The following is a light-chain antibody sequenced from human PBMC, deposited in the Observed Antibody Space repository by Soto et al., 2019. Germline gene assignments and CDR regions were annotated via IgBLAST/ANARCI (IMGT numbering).Light chain of an antibody. CDR1: SSNIGAGYD. Sequence: QSELTRPPSVSGAQGQRVTISNTGTSSNIGAGYDVHWYQHLPGTAPKLLIYSNINRPSGVPDRFSGSKSGTSASLAITGLQAEDEADYYCQSYDRSLRGNYVVGTVTKVTVL. CDR3: QSYDRSLRGNYV. CDR2: SNI. J-gene: IGLJ1*01. V-gene: IGLV1-40*01.